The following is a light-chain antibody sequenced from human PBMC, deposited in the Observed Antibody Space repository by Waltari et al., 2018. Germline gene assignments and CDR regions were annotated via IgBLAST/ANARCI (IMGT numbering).Light chain of an antibody. CDR1: QSIGSN. CDR3: QQYNNWPET. V-gene: IGKV3-15*01. J-gene: IGKJ1*01. Sequence: DIVMTQSPATLSVSPGDRATLAGRASQSIGSNLAWDQHKPGQAPSFLIYGASTRATGIPARFSGSGSGTEFTLTISSLQSADFAVYYCQQYNNWPETFGQGTKVEIK. CDR2: GAS.